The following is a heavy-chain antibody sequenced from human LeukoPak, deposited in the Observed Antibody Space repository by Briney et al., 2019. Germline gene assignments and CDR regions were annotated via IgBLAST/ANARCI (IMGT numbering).Heavy chain of an antibody. V-gene: IGHV3-15*01. CDR2: IKTKTEVGTT. CDR1: GFTFTNAW. CDR3: STDRHGSDSFDP. J-gene: IGHJ5*02. Sequence: GGTLRLSCAASGFTFTNAWMSWVRQAPGKGLERVGRIKTKTEVGTTDYAAPVKGRFTISRDDSKNTLYLQMNSLKTEDTAVYYCSTDRHGSDSFDPWGQGTLVTVSS. D-gene: IGHD3-10*01.